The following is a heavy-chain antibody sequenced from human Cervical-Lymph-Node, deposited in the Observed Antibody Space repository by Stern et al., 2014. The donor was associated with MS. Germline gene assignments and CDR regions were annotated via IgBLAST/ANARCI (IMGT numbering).Heavy chain of an antibody. CDR3: ARGMATYFDY. D-gene: IGHD5-24*01. J-gene: IGHJ4*02. CDR1: GGSISGYY. Sequence: QVQLQESGPGLVKPSETLSLTCTVSGGSISGYYWSWIRQPPGKGLEWIGYIYYSGSTNYNPSLKSRVTISVDTSKNQFSLKLSSVTAADTAVYYCARGMATYFDYWGQGSLVTVSS. CDR2: IYYSGST. V-gene: IGHV4-59*01.